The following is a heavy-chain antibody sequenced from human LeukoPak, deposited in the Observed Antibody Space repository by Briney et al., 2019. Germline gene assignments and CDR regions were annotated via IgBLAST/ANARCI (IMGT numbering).Heavy chain of an antibody. CDR1: GDSVSSNSAA. D-gene: IGHD6-6*01. V-gene: IGHV6-1*01. Sequence: SQTLSLTCAISGDSVSSNSAAWNWIRLSPSRGLEWLGRTYYRSKWYNDYAVSVKSRITINPDTSKNQFSLQLNSVTPEDTAVYYCARKGSIAAVGAFDIWGQGTMVTVSS. CDR2: TYYRSKWYN. J-gene: IGHJ3*02. CDR3: ARKGSIAAVGAFDI.